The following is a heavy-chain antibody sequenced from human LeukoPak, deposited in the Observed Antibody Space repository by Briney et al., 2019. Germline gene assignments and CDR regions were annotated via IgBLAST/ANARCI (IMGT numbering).Heavy chain of an antibody. CDR1: GFTFSSYA. CDR3: PRERSYSFDK. D-gene: IGHD1-26*01. V-gene: IGHV3-30-3*01. Sequence: GRSLRLSCVASGFTFSSYAMRWVRQAPGKGLEWVAGILYDGSNKYYADSVKGRFTISRDNSKNTLYLQMNSLRAEDTAVYYCPRERSYSFDKWGQGTLVTVSS. J-gene: IGHJ4*02. CDR2: ILYDGSNK.